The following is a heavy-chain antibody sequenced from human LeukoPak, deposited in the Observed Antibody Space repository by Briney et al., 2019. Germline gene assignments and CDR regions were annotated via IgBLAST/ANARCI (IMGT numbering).Heavy chain of an antibody. CDR2: ISSSSSYI. CDR3: ARDQLSDGYYFDY. D-gene: IGHD1-1*01. J-gene: IGHJ4*02. CDR1: GFTFSSYS. V-gene: IGHV3-21*01. Sequence: GGSLRLSCAASGFTFSSYSMNWVRQAPGKGLEWVSSISSSSSYIYYADSVKGRFTISRDNAKNSLYLQMNSLRAEDTAVYYCARDQLSDGYYFDYRGQGTLVTVSS.